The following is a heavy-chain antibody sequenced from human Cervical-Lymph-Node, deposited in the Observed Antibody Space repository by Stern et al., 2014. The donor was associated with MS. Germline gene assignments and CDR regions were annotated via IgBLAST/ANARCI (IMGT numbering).Heavy chain of an antibody. CDR3: ARDFVDTAMIARSDYLDS. V-gene: IGHV7-4-1*02. CDR1: GYTLTNYP. Sequence: VQLVESGSELKEPGASVKVSCKASGYTLTNYPMNWVRQAPGQGLEWMGWINTNTGNSTYAQGFTGRIVFSLDTSVSTAYLHISSLKAEDTDVYYCARDFVDTAMIARSDYLDSWGQGTLVTVSS. CDR2: INTNTGNS. D-gene: IGHD5-18*01. J-gene: IGHJ4*02.